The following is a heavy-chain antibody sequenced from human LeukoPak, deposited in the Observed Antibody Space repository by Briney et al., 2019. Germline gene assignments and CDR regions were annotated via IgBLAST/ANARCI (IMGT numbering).Heavy chain of an antibody. D-gene: IGHD4-23*01. CDR1: GFTFSSYE. CDR3: ARRYGGWGAFDI. J-gene: IGHJ3*02. Sequence: GGSLRLSCAASGFTFSSYEMNWVRQAPGKGLEWVSYISSSGSTIYYADPVKGRFTISRDNAKNSLYLQMNSLRAEDTAMYYCARRYGGWGAFDIWGQGTVVTVSS. CDR2: ISSSGSTI. V-gene: IGHV3-48*03.